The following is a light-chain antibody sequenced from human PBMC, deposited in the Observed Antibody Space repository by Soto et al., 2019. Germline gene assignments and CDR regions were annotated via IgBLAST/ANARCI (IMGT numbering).Light chain of an antibody. CDR1: NIGTKS. V-gene: IGLV3-21*02. CDR2: DDY. CDR3: QVWDNPSAHVV. Sequence: SYALTRPPSVSVAPGQTAGIACGGNNIGTKSVHWYQQKPGQAPVLVVYDDYDRPSWIPERFSGSNSGNTATLTISTVEAGDEADYYCQVWDNPSAHVVFGGGTKVTVL. J-gene: IGLJ3*02.